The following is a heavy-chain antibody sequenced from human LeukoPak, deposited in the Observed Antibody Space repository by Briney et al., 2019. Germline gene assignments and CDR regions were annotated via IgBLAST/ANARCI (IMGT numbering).Heavy chain of an antibody. CDR3: AKDQFGELLTPDY. Sequence: VGSLRLSCAASGFTFTSYGMNWVRQAPGKGLEWVSSISGSGGSTYYADSVKGRFTISRDNSKNTLYLQMNSLRAEDTAVYYCAKDQFGELLTPDYWGQGTLVTVSS. V-gene: IGHV3-23*01. CDR1: GFTFTSYG. D-gene: IGHD3-10*01. J-gene: IGHJ4*02. CDR2: ISGSGGST.